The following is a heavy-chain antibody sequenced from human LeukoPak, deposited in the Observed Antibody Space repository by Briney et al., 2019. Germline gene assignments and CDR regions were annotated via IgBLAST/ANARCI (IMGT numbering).Heavy chain of an antibody. V-gene: IGHV3-11*04. Sequence: GGSLRLSCAASGFTFSDYYMSWIRQAPGKGLEWVSYISSSGSTIYYADSVKGRFTISRDNAKNSLFLQMNSLRADDTAVYYCARVSSSMGGATDYWGQGTLVTVSS. D-gene: IGHD1-26*01. CDR1: GFTFSDYY. CDR2: ISSSGSTI. J-gene: IGHJ4*02. CDR3: ARVSSSMGGATDY.